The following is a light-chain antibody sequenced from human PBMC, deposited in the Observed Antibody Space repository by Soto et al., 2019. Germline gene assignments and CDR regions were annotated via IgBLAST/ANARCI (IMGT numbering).Light chain of an antibody. Sequence: QSALTQPASVSGSPGQSITISCTGTSNDVGSYKFVSWYQQHPGKAPKFIIYEGNKRPSGVSNRFSGSKSGNTASLTISGLQAEDEADYYCCSYADSFAWVFGGGTKLTVL. CDR1: SNDVGSYKF. V-gene: IGLV2-23*01. CDR2: EGN. J-gene: IGLJ3*02. CDR3: CSYADSFAWV.